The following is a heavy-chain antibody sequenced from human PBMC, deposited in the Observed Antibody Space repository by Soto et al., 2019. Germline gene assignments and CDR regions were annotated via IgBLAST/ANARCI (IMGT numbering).Heavy chain of an antibody. CDR2: ISYDGSNK. J-gene: IGHJ6*02. V-gene: IGHV3-30*18. CDR1: GFTFSSYC. Sequence: GGSLRLSFAASGFTFSSYCMHWVRQAPGKGLEWVAVISYDGSNKYYADSVKGRFTISRDNSKNTLYLQMNSLRAEDTAVYYCAKDRSGYGTNYYYYGMDVWGQGTTVTVSS. CDR3: AKDRSGYGTNYYYYGMDV. D-gene: IGHD5-12*01.